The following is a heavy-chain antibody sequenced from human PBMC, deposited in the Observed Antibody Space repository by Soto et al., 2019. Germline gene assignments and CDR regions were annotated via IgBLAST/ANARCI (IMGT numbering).Heavy chain of an antibody. J-gene: IGHJ4*02. CDR1: GGSVSSGSYY. V-gene: IGHV4-61*01. Sequence: SETLSLTCTVSGGSVSSGSYYWSWIRQPPGKGLEWIGYIYYSGSTNYNPSLKSRVTISVDTSKNQFSLKLSSVTAADTAVYYCERLDPYSSGWYYFDYWGQGTLVTVSS. D-gene: IGHD6-19*01. CDR3: ERLDPYSSGWYYFDY. CDR2: IYYSGST.